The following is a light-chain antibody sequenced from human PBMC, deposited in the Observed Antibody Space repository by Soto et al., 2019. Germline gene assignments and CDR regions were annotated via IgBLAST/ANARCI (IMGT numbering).Light chain of an antibody. J-gene: IGLJ1*01. CDR3: CSYRGSDIPFV. CDR2: EGT. V-gene: IGLV2-23*01. CDR1: SSDVGNDNL. Sequence: QSALTQPASVSGSPGQSIAISCTGTSSDVGNDNLVSWYQQHPGKAPKLMIYEGTKRPSGVSDRFSGSKSGNTASLTISGLQAEDEADYYCCSYRGSDIPFVFGAGTKLTVL.